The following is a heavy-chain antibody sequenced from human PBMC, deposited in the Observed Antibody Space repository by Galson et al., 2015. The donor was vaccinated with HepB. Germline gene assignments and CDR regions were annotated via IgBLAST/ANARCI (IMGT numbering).Heavy chain of an antibody. D-gene: IGHD5-18*01. J-gene: IGHJ4*02. CDR3: AKGYTYGISYYFDY. CDR1: GFTFDDYA. CDR2: ISWNSGSI. V-gene: IGHV3-9*01. Sequence: LRLSCAGSGFTFDDYAMHWVRQAPGKGLEWVSGISWNSGSIGYADSVKGRFTISRDSAKNSLYLQMNSLRAEDTALYYCAKGYTYGISYYFDYWGQGTLVTVSS.